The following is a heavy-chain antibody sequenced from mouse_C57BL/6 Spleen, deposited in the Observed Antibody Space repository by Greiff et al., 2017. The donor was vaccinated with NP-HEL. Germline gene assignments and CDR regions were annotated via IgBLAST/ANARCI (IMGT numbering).Heavy chain of an antibody. Sequence: QVQLQQPGAELVKPGASVKMSCKASGYTFTSYWITWVKQRPGQGLEWIGDIYPGSGSTNYNEKFKSKATLTVDTSSSTAYMQLSSLTSEDSAVYYCARSGYYGSSQYYYAMDYWGQGTSVTVSS. V-gene: IGHV1-55*01. CDR1: GYTFTSYW. CDR3: ARSGYYGSSQYYYAMDY. J-gene: IGHJ4*01. CDR2: IYPGSGST. D-gene: IGHD1-1*01.